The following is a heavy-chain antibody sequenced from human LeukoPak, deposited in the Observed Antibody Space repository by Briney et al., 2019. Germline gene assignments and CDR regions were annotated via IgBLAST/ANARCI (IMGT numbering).Heavy chain of an antibody. D-gene: IGHD4-17*01. CDR2: ISAYNGNT. V-gene: IGHV1-18*01. Sequence: ASVKVSCKASGYTFTSYDINWVRQAPGQGLEWMGWISAYNGNTNYAQKLQGRVTMTTDTSTSTAYMELRSLRSDDTAVYYCARDLFHGDYVRTAGYWGQGTLVTVSS. CDR3: ARDLFHGDYVRTAGY. J-gene: IGHJ4*02. CDR1: GYTFTSYD.